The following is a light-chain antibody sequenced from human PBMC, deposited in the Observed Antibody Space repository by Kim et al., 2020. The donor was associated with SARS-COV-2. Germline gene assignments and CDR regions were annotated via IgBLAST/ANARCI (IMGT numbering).Light chain of an antibody. J-gene: IGLJ2*01. CDR2: GKN. CDR3: NSRDSNDNVV. Sequence: SSELTQDPAVSVALGQTVRITCQGDSLRSYYATWYQQKPGQAPILVIYGKNNRPSGIPDRFSGSSSGNTASLTITGTQAGDEAEYYCNSRDSNDNVVVGGGTQLTVL. CDR1: SLRSYY. V-gene: IGLV3-19*01.